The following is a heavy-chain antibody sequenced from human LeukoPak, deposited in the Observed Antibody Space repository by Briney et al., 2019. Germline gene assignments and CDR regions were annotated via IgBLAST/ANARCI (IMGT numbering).Heavy chain of an antibody. CDR1: GGTFSSYA. V-gene: IGHV1-69*05. CDR2: IIPIFGTA. Sequence: SVKVSCKASGGTFSSYAISWVRQAPGQGLEWMGGIIPIFGTANYAQKFQGRVTITTDESTSAAYMELSSLRSEDTAVYYCARGLDGSGSYLINWFDPWGQGTLVTVSS. D-gene: IGHD3-10*01. CDR3: ARGLDGSGSYLINWFDP. J-gene: IGHJ5*02.